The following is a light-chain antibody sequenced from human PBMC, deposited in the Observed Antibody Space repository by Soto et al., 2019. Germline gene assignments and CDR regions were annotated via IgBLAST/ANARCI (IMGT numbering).Light chain of an antibody. CDR3: QSYDSSLSGAVV. CDR2: GNS. J-gene: IGLJ2*01. V-gene: IGLV1-40*01. Sequence: QAVVTQPPSVSGAPGQRVTISCTGSSSNIGAGYDVHWYQQLPGTAPKLLIYGNSNRPSGVPDRFSGSKSGTSASLAITGLQAEDEADYYCQSYDSSLSGAVVFGGGTNSPS. CDR1: SSNIGAGYD.